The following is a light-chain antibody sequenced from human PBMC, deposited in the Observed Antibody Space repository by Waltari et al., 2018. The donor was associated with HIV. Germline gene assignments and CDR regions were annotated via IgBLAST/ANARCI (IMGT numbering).Light chain of an antibody. CDR3: ATWDDSLNGPV. CDR2: TND. Sequence: QSVLSQAPSASGTPGQSVAISCSGRTSNIGSHAVNWYQQLPGTAPKLLIHTNDQRRSGVPDRFSGSKSGTSASLAISGLKSADESDYYCATWDDSLNGPVFGGGTKLTV. V-gene: IGLV1-44*01. CDR1: TSNIGSHA. J-gene: IGLJ2*01.